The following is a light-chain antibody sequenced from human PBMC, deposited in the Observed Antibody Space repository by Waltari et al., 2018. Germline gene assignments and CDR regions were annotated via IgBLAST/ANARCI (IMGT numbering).Light chain of an antibody. CDR2: DAS. V-gene: IGKV3-11*01. CDR3: QQRSNWPFWYT. Sequence: EIVLTQSPATLSLSPGERATLSCRASQSVSSYLAWYQQKPGQAPRLPIYDASNRATGIPARVRGSGSGTDFTLTISSLEPEDFAVDYCQQRSNWPFWYTFGQGTKLEIK. CDR1: QSVSSY. J-gene: IGKJ2*01.